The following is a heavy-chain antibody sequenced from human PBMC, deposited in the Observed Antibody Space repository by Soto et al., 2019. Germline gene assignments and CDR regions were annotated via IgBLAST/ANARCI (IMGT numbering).Heavy chain of an antibody. D-gene: IGHD4-17*01. Sequence: ASVKVSCKASGYTFTGYYMHWVRQAPGQGLEWMGWINPNSGGTNYAQKFQGWVTMTRDTSISTAYMELSRLRSDDTAVYYCARGPTVTTREFDYWGQGTLVTVSS. CDR3: ARGPTVTTREFDY. CDR2: INPNSGGT. V-gene: IGHV1-2*04. J-gene: IGHJ4*02. CDR1: GYTFTGYY.